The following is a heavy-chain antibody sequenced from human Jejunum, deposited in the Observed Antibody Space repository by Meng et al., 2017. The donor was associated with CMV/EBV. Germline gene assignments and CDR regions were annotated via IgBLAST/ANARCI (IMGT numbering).Heavy chain of an antibody. CDR1: CYIFNNDG. CDR2: NSTYNGTT. Sequence: RAQSVAEEKQPGASMKVSCEASCYIFNNDGVSWGRQPTQHGDELMRLNSTYNGTTNDAQNFQSISTMTAETTTSTAYMELRLLTSDNTAVYYGARDHPGGTKETWLDHWGQGTLVTVSS. D-gene: IGHD1-14*01. CDR3: ARDHPGGTKETWLDH. J-gene: IGHJ5*02. V-gene: IGHV1-18*01.